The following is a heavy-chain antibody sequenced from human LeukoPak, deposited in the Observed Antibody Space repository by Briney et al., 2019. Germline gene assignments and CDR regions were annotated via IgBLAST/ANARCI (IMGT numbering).Heavy chain of an antibody. J-gene: IGHJ4*02. V-gene: IGHV3-30-3*01. CDR2: ISYNGSNE. CDR1: GFTFSGYA. D-gene: IGHD3-10*01. CDR3: ARVGYYASGPFSYFDY. Sequence: GSLRLSCAASGFTFSGYAMHWVRQAPGKGLEWVAVISYNGSNEYYADSVKGRFTISRDNSKNTLYLQMNSLSVEDTAVYYCARVGYYASGPFSYFDYWGQGTLVTVSS.